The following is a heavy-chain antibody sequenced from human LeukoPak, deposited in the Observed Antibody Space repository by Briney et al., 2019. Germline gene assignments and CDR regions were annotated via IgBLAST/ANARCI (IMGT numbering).Heavy chain of an antibody. CDR3: AREVADYDYVWGSYRHNWFDP. J-gene: IGHJ5*02. CDR2: IIPIFGTA. D-gene: IGHD3-16*02. CDR1: RGTFSRYA. Sequence: GAAVTVSCTASRGTFSRYAISWVRQAPGQGVEWMGGIIPIFGTANYAQKFQGRVTITADKSTSTAYMELSSLRSEDTAVYYCAREVADYDYVWGSYRHNWFDPWGQGTLVTVSS. V-gene: IGHV1-69*06.